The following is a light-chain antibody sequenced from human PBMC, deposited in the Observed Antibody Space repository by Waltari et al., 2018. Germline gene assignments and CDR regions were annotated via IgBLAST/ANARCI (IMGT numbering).Light chain of an antibody. J-gene: IGKJ1*01. CDR1: QSVNNNF. CDR3: QQYRSSPGT. Sequence: ELVLTQSPGTLSLSPGEGATLSCRASQSVNNNFLAWYPQKPGQAPRRRIYSASSRATGIPDRFSGRRSGTHFPLTVSRLEPEDFAVYHCQQYRSSPGTFGQGTKVEIK. CDR2: SAS. V-gene: IGKV3-20*01.